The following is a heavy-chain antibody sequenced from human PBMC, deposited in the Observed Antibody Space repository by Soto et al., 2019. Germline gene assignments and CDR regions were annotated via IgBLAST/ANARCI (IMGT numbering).Heavy chain of an antibody. CDR3: VRGLIGVGIDC. D-gene: IGHD1-26*01. J-gene: IGHJ4*02. CDR1: GFMFSSYW. CDR2: IDSDGSDT. Sequence: EVQLVESGGGLVQPGGSLRLSCAASGFMFSSYWMHWVRQAPGKGPVWVSHIDSDGSDTTYADSVKGRFTISRDNDNSPRYLQMNSLRAEDTAVYYRVRGLIGVGIDCWGLGSLGTFSS. V-gene: IGHV3-74*01.